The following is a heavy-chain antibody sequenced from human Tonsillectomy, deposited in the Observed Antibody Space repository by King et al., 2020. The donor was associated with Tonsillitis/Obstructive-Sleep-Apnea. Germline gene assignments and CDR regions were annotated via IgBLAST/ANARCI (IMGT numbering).Heavy chain of an antibody. Sequence: VQLVESGGGVVQPGRSLRLSCAASGFTFSTYAMHWVRQAPGKGLEWVALISYDGSNKYYADSVKGRFTISRDNSKNTLYLQMNSLRAEDTAVYYCAGGPSTTGTTGGWTWFDPWGQGTLVTVSS. CDR2: ISYDGSNK. D-gene: IGHD1-1*01. CDR1: GFTFSTYA. V-gene: IGHV3-30*04. CDR3: AGGPSTTGTTGGWTWFDP. J-gene: IGHJ5*02.